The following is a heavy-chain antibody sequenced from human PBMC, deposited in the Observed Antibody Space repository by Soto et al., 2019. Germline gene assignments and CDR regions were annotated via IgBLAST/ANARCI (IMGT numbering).Heavy chain of an antibody. CDR1: GYTFTSYG. D-gene: IGHD3-10*01. CDR3: ARVRRTNYYGTPIEIYYYYGMEV. V-gene: IGHV1-18*01. CDR2: ISANNGNT. J-gene: IGHJ6*02. Sequence: ASVKVSCKASGYTFTSYGISWVRQAPGQGLAWMGLISANNGNTNYARTLQGRVSMTTDTSTSTACVELRSRRSDDTAVYYCARVRRTNYYGTPIEIYYYYGMEVWDQGTTVTVAS.